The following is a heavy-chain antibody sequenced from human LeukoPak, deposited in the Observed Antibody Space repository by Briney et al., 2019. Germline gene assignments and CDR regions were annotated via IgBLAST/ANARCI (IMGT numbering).Heavy chain of an antibody. J-gene: IGHJ4*02. D-gene: IGHD2-2*01. CDR2: INTNTGNP. CDR3: ARGSWVVVPAATQLDDY. Sequence: ASVKVSCKASGYTFTSYAMHWVRQAPGQGLEWMGWINTNTGNPTYAQGFTGRFVFSLDTSVSTAYLQISSLKAEDTAVYYCARGSWVVVPAATQLDDYWGQGTLVTVSS. V-gene: IGHV7-4-1*02. CDR1: GYTFTSYA.